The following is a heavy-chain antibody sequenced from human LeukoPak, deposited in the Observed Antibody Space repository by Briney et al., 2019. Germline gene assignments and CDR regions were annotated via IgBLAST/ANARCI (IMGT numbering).Heavy chain of an antibody. Sequence: GGSLRLSCAASGFTFSSYAMHWVRQAPGKGLEWVAVISYDGSNKYYADSVKGRFTISRDNAKNSLYLQMNSLRAEDTAVYYCARGENWNPRFYMDVWGKGTTVTVSS. CDR3: ARGENWNPRFYMDV. V-gene: IGHV3-30-3*01. J-gene: IGHJ6*03. D-gene: IGHD1-1*01. CDR1: GFTFSSYA. CDR2: ISYDGSNK.